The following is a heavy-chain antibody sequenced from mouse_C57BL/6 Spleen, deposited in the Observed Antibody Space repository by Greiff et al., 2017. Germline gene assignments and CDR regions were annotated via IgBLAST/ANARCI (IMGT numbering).Heavy chain of an antibody. CDR3: ARWGAYYSNYDFDY. D-gene: IGHD2-5*01. Sequence: QLQQPGAELVRPGSSVKLSCKASGYTFTSYWMDWVKQRPGQGLEWIGNIYPSDSETHYNQKFKDKATLTVDKSSSTAYMQLSSLTSEDSAVYYCARWGAYYSNYDFDYWGQGTTLTVSS. CDR2: IYPSDSET. V-gene: IGHV1-61*01. J-gene: IGHJ2*01. CDR1: GYTFTSYW.